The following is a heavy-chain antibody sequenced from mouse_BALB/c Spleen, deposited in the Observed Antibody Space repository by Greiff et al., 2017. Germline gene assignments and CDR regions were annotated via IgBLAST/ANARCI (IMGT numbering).Heavy chain of an antibody. Sequence: EVQGVESGGGLVKPGGSLKLSCAASGFTFSSYAMSWVRQTPEKRLEWVATISSGGSYTYYPDSVKGRFTISRDNAKNTLYLQMSSLRSEDTAMYYWARHGNWEDYFDYWGQGTTLTVSS. V-gene: IGHV5-9-3*01. D-gene: IGHD4-1*02. CDR3: ARHGNWEDYFDY. J-gene: IGHJ2*01. CDR2: ISSGGSYT. CDR1: GFTFSSYA.